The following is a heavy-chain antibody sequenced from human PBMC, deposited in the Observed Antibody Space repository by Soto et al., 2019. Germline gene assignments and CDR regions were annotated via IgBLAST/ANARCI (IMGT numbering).Heavy chain of an antibody. CDR1: SGSIRTYY. V-gene: IGHV4-59*08. Sequence: SETLSLTCTVSSGSIRTYYWSWIRQPPGKGLEWIGYIYYSGSTNYNLSLKSRVSISVDRSKNHFSLKLSSVTAADTAVYYCAKQGHASSWYWFHHGGQETLVTVSS. CDR2: IYYSGST. CDR3: AKQGHASSWYWFHH. D-gene: IGHD6-13*01. J-gene: IGHJ5*02.